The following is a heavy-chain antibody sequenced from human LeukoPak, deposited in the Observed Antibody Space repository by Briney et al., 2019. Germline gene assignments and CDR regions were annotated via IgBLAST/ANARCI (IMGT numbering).Heavy chain of an antibody. D-gene: IGHD5-18*01. CDR1: GGSLSGTGYY. V-gene: IGHV4-39*07. Sequence: SETLSLTCSVSGGSLSGTGYYWGWIRQPPGKGLEWIANIYDTGSTYYNPSLKTRVTISVDTSKNQFSLKLSSVTAADTAVYYCARGRGRSGYSYGYAFDIWGQGTMVTVSS. CDR2: IYDTGST. CDR3: ARGRGRSGYSYGYAFDI. J-gene: IGHJ3*02.